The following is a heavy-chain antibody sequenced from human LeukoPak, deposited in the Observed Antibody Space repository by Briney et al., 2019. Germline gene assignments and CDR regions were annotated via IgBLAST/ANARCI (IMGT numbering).Heavy chain of an antibody. CDR3: AKGMYYDFWSGSDY. CDR1: GFTFSSYA. V-gene: IGHV3-23*01. Sequence: GGSLRLSCEASGFTFSSYAMSWVRQAPGKGLEWVSAISGSGGSTYYADSVKGRFTISRDNSKNTLYLQMNSLRAEDTAVYYCAKGMYYDFWSGSDYWGQGTLVTVSS. J-gene: IGHJ4*02. D-gene: IGHD3-3*01. CDR2: ISGSGGST.